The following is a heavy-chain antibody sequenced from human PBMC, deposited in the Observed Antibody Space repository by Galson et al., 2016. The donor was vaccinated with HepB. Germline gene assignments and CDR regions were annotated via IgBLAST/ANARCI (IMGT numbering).Heavy chain of an antibody. CDR2: VFDSGRT. Sequence: ETLSLTCSVSGASVSSESYYWNWIRQPPGKGLEWSGYVFDSGRTNYNPSLKSRATISVDTSSNHFSLTLSFVTAADTAMYYCAREYTSSWSATYYYGMAVWGQGTTVTVSS. D-gene: IGHD6-13*01. J-gene: IGHJ6*02. V-gene: IGHV4-61*01. CDR1: GASVSSESYY. CDR3: AREYTSSWSATYYYGMAV.